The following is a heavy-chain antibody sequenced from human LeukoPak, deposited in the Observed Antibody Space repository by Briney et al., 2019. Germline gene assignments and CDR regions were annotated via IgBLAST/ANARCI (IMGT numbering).Heavy chain of an antibody. CDR2: IRSKANSYAT. CDR1: GFTFSGSA. J-gene: IGHJ3*02. CDR3: AKGGEGWEPHDAFDI. D-gene: IGHD1-26*01. Sequence: GGSLRLSCAASGFTFSGSAMHWVRQASGKGLEWVGRIRSKANSYATAYAASVKGRFTISRDDSKNTAYLQMNSLRAEDTAVYYCAKGGEGWEPHDAFDIWGQGTMVTVSS. V-gene: IGHV3-73*01.